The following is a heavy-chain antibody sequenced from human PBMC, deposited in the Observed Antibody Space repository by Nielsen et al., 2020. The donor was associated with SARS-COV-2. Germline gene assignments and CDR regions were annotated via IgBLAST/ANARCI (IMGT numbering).Heavy chain of an antibody. V-gene: IGHV3-21*01. CDR3: ARAPGSGSYYFDY. J-gene: IGHJ4*02. CDR2: ISSSSSYI. Sequence: GESLKTPWAASGFTFSSYSMNWVRQAPGKGLEWVSSISSSSSYIYYADSVKGRFTISRDNAKNSLYLQMNSLRAEDTAVYYCARAPGSGSYYFDYWGQGTLVTVSS. CDR1: GFTFSSYS. D-gene: IGHD1-26*01.